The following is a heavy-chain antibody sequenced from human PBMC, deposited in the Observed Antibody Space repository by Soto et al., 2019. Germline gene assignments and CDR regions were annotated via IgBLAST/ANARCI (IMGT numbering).Heavy chain of an antibody. CDR3: AIYHDEEWEYYRNGY. CDR2: INQDVRDT. J-gene: IGHJ4*02. D-gene: IGHD3-16*01. V-gene: IGHV3-7*01. Sequence: PVGSLIRSCSSSVLSFRSFLISLFLQAPVGGLEWVSNINQDVRDTYYSDSVRDRFTISRDNAANSLFLHMNSLGAEDKAVYYCAIYHDEEWEYYRNGYWGKGHMVPVSS. CDR1: VLSFRSFL.